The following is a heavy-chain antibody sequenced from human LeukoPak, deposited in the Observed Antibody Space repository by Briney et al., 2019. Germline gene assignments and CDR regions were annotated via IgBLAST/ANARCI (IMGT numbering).Heavy chain of an antibody. V-gene: IGHV3-21*01. Sequence: GGSLRLSCAASGFTFSSYSMNWVRQAPGKGLEWVSSISSSSSYIYYADSVKGRFTISIDNAKNSLYLQMNSLRAEDTAVYYCARDYYDSSGYYYFDYWGQGTLVTVSS. CDR1: GFTFSSYS. D-gene: IGHD3-22*01. CDR3: ARDYYDSSGYYYFDY. CDR2: ISSSSSYI. J-gene: IGHJ4*02.